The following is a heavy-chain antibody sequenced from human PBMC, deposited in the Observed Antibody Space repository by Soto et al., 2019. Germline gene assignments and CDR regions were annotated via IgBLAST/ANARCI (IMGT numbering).Heavy chain of an antibody. Sequence: PSETLSLTCKVSGGSITSGDYYWSWIRQPPGKGLEWIGYIYYLGDTYYHPSLKSRVTMSVDTSKNQYSLKLSSVTAADTAVYYCARGPYCSSTSCYIESEYYGMDVWGQGTTVTVSS. CDR1: GGSITSGDYY. CDR3: ARGPYCSSTSCYIESEYYGMDV. V-gene: IGHV4-30-4*01. J-gene: IGHJ6*02. CDR2: IYYLGDT. D-gene: IGHD2-2*02.